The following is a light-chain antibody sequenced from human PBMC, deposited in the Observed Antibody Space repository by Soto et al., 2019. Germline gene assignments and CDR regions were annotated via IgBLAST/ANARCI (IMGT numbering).Light chain of an antibody. Sequence: QSALTQPASVSGSPGQSITISCTGTSSDVGSYNLVSWYQQHPGKAPKLMIYEVSKRPSGVSNRFSGSTSGNTASLTISGLQAEDEADYYCCSYAGSSTLVFGGGTKVTVL. CDR2: EVS. CDR1: SSDVGSYNL. CDR3: CSYAGSSTLV. J-gene: IGLJ2*01. V-gene: IGLV2-23*02.